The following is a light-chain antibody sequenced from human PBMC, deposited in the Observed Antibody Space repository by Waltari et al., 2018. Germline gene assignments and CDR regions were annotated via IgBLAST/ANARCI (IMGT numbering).Light chain of an antibody. CDR3: QQYNSYSWT. CDR2: DAS. J-gene: IGKJ1*01. CDR1: QSIRSW. V-gene: IGKV1-5*01. Sequence: DIQMTQSPPTLSASVGDRVTITCRASQSIRSWLAWYQQKPGKAPKLLIYDASSLESGVPSRFSGSGSGTEFTLTISSLQPDDFATYYCQQYNSYSWTFGQGTKVEIK.